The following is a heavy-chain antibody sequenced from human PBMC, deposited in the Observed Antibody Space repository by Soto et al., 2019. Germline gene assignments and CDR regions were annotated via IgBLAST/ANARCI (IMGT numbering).Heavy chain of an antibody. CDR3: ARGDTNSYSGDWFHP. D-gene: IGHD1-26*01. Sequence: QVRLQESGPGLVKPSQTLSLTCAVSGGSVSSGGFSWSWLRQPPGKGLEWIGFIFESGTTYYNPYLRSRISMSLDKSRNQFSLTMNSATAADTGVYYCARGDTNSYSGDWFHPWRHGTQVTVSS. CDR1: GGSVSSGGFS. CDR2: IFESGTT. V-gene: IGHV4-30-2*01. J-gene: IGHJ5*02.